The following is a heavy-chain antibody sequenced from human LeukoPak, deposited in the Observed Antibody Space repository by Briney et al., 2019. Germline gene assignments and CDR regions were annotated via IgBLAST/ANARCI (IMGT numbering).Heavy chain of an antibody. Sequence: GASVKVSCKASGYTFTHYYMHSVKQAPGQGLEWMGWINPNSGGTNYAQKFQGRVTMTRDTSISTAYMEMSRLRSDDTAVFYCAREEVIAAAGPTLVYWGPGALVTVSS. CDR1: GYTFTHYY. CDR2: INPNSGGT. D-gene: IGHD6-13*01. J-gene: IGHJ4*02. V-gene: IGHV1-2*02. CDR3: AREEVIAAAGPTLVY.